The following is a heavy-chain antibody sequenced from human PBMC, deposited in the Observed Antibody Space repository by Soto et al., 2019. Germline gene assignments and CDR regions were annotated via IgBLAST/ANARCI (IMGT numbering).Heavy chain of an antibody. CDR3: AKGSQEMGSRYYAFCV. D-gene: IGHD1-26*01. CDR1: GFSFSTYG. V-gene: IGHV3-30*18. CDR2: ISHDGSEK. Sequence: QVQLVESGGGVVQPGRSLRLSCVASGFSFSTYGMHWVRQAPGKGLEWVAGISHDGSEKYYADSVKGRFTISRDNCQNTLYLQMNNLKGEDTAVFCCAKGSQEMGSRYYAFCVWGQGTMVNGSS. J-gene: IGHJ6*01.